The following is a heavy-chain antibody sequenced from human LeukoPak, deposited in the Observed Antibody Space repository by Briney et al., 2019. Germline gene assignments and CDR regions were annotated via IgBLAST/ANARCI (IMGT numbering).Heavy chain of an antibody. CDR1: GYSITSGYY. CDR3: ARDLGASYYYGSGSYYDPYYYYGMDV. D-gene: IGHD3-10*01. Sequence: SETLSLTCTVSGYSITSGYYWGWIRQPPGKGLEWIGSIYYSGSTYYSPSLKSRVTISVDTSKNQFSLKLSSVTAADTAVYYCARDLGASYYYGSGSYYDPYYYYGMDVWGQGTTVTVSS. V-gene: IGHV4-38-2*02. J-gene: IGHJ6*02. CDR2: IYYSGST.